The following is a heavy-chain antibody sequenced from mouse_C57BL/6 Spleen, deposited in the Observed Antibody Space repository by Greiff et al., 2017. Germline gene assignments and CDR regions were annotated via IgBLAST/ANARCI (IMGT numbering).Heavy chain of an antibody. CDR3: ACYDEGRYYAMDY. CDR1: GYSFTGYY. D-gene: IGHD2-12*01. V-gene: IGHV1-42*01. CDR2: INPSTGGT. J-gene: IGHJ4*01. Sequence: EVQLQQSGPELVKPGASVKISCKASGYSFTGYYMNWVKQSPEKSLEWIGEINPSTGGTTYNQKFKAKATLTVDKSSSTAYMQLKGLTSEDSAVYYCACYDEGRYYAMDYWGQGTSVTVSS.